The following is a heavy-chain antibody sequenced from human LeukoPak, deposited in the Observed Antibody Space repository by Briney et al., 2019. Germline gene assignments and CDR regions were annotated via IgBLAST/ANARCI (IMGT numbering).Heavy chain of an antibody. CDR1: GFTFSDYS. CDR2: ISSSSSYI. Sequence: PGGSLRLSCAASGFTFSDYSMNWVRQAPGKGLEWVSFISSSSSYIYYADSVKGRFTISRDNAKKSLHLQMNSLRAEDTAVYYCARGEWSSSPFDYWGQGTLVTVSS. D-gene: IGHD6-6*01. V-gene: IGHV3-21*01. J-gene: IGHJ4*02. CDR3: ARGEWSSSPFDY.